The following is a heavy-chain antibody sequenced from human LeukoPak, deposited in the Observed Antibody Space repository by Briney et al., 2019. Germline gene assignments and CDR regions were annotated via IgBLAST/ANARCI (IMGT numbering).Heavy chain of an antibody. V-gene: IGHV1-18*01. Sequence: ASVKVYCKASGYTFTSYGISWVRQAPGQGLESMGWISAYNGNTNYAQKLQGRVTMTTDTSTSTAYMELRSLRSDDTAVYYCARTGLRFLEWLPRDYWGQGTLVTDSS. CDR2: ISAYNGNT. CDR3: ARTGLRFLEWLPRDY. D-gene: IGHD3-3*01. J-gene: IGHJ4*02. CDR1: GYTFTSYG.